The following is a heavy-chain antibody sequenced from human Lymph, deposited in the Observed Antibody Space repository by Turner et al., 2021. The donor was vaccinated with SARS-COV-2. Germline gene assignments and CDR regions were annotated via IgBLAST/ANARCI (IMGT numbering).Heavy chain of an antibody. D-gene: IGHD2-21*02. CDR2: ITFTSSYI. V-gene: IGHV3-21*01. CDR3: ARGPPDFPYYFDY. Sequence: EVQLVESGGGLVKPGGSLRLSCAASGFTFSSYSMNWVRQAPGKGLEWVSSITFTSSYIYYADSVKGRFTIPRDNAKNSLYLQMNSLRAEDTAVYYCARGPPDFPYYFDYWGQGTLVTVSS. J-gene: IGHJ4*02. CDR1: GFTFSSYS.